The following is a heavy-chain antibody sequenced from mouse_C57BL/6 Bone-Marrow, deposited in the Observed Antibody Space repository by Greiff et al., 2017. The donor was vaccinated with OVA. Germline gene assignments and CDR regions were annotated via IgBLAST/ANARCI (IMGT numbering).Heavy chain of an antibody. CDR1: GYSFTSYY. V-gene: IGHV1-66*01. CDR2: IYPGSGNT. Sequence: VKLMESGPELVKPGASVKISCKASGYSFTSYYIHWVKQRPGQGLEWIGWIYPGSGNTKYNEKFKGKATLTADTSSSTAYMQLSSLTSEDSAVYYCAGWYAMDYWGQGTSVTVSS. J-gene: IGHJ4*01. D-gene: IGHD3-3*01. CDR3: AGWYAMDY.